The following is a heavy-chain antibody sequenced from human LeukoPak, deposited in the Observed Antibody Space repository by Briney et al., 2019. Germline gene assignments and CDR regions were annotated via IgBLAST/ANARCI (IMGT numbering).Heavy chain of an antibody. V-gene: IGHV4-30-4*01. CDR3: ARAWAVTDNWFDP. D-gene: IGHD4-17*01. CDR2: IYYSGST. J-gene: IGHJ5*02. Sequence: PSETLSLTCTVSGGSISSGDYYWSWIRQPPGKGLEWIGNIYYSGSTYYNPSLKSRVTISVDTSKNQFSLKLSSVTAADTAVYYCARAWAVTDNWFDPWGQGTLVTVSS. CDR1: GGSISSGDYY.